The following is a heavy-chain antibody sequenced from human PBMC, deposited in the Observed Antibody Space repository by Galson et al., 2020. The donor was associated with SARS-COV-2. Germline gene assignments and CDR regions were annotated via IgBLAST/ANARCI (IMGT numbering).Heavy chain of an antibody. D-gene: IGHD1-26*01. Sequence: SETLSLTCIVSGGSINTDNIYWSWIRQPAGKGLEWIGRITTSGSTNYNPSLKSRVTISRDTSRNQLSLQVTSVTAADTAVYYCARWVSGSLDSWGQGTPVTVSS. J-gene: IGHJ4*02. CDR2: ITTSGST. CDR3: ARWVSGSLDS. CDR1: GGSINTDNIY. V-gene: IGHV4-61*02.